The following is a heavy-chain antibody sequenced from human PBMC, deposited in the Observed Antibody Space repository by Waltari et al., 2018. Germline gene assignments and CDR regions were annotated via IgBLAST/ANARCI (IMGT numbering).Heavy chain of an antibody. Sequence: EVQLVVSGGDLVQPGGSLRPSCSASGFPFSSYAMHWVRQAPGKGLEYVSGIRSDGDITWYADSVKGRFTVSRDNSKNTLYLQMSSLRPEDTAVYYCVRARLSGHYTSAGYYYGMDVWGQGTTVIVSS. V-gene: IGHV3-64D*08. CDR3: VRARLSGHYTSAGYYYGMDV. D-gene: IGHD3-3*01. J-gene: IGHJ6*02. CDR2: IRSDGDIT. CDR1: GFPFSSYA.